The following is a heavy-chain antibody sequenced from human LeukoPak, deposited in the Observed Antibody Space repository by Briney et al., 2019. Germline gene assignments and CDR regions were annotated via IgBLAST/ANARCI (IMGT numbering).Heavy chain of an antibody. CDR1: GFTLSSYW. CDR3: ARGKSGSYGTKGY. D-gene: IGHD1-26*01. CDR2: IKQDGSEK. J-gene: IGHJ4*02. V-gene: IGHV3-7*01. Sequence: GGSLRLSCVASGFTLSSYWMSWVRQAPGKGLECVADIKQDGSEKYYVDSVKGRFTISRDNAKNSLYLQMNSLRVEDTAVYYCARGKSGSYGTKGYWGQGTLVTVSS.